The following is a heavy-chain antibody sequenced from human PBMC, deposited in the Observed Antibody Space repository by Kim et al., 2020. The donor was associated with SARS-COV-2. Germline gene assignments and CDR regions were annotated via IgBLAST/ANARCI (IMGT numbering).Heavy chain of an antibody. CDR3: ARSRGRGFDP. CDR2: IHYTGST. V-gene: IGHV4-59*08. J-gene: IGHJ5*02. Sequence: SETLSLTCTVSGGSISSYYWSWIRQPPGKGLEWIGYIHYTGSTNYNPSVKSRGTISADTSNNQFSLKLSSVTAADTAVYYCARSRGRGFDPWGQGTLVTVSS. D-gene: IGHD3-10*01. CDR1: GGSISSYY.